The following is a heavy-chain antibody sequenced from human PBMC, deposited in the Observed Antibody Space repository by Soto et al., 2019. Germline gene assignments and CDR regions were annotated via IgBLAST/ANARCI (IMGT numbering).Heavy chain of an antibody. CDR1: GYTFTSCG. CDR3: ARDIVVVVAAPSDDAFDI. D-gene: IGHD2-15*01. V-gene: IGHV1-18*01. J-gene: IGHJ3*02. CDR2: ISAYNGNT. Sequence: QVQLVQSGAEVKKPGASVKVSCKASGYTFTSCGISWVRQAPGQGLEWMGWISAYNGNTNYAQKLQGRVTMTTDTSTSTAYMELRSLRSDDTAVYHCARDIVVVVAAPSDDAFDIWGQGTMVTVSS.